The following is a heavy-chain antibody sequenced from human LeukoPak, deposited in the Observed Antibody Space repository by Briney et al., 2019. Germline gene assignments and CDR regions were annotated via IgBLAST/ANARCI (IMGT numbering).Heavy chain of an antibody. J-gene: IGHJ4*02. D-gene: IGHD5-18*01. CDR3: ATWLSGYSYGAQHGFDY. CDR2: IYYSGST. CDR1: GSSISSGGYY. V-gene: IGHV4-31*03. Sequence: PSQTLSLTCTVSGSSISSGGYYWSWIRQHPGKGLEWIVYIYYSGSTYYNPSLKSRVTISVDTSKNQFSLKLSSVTAADTAVYYCATWLSGYSYGAQHGFDYWGQGTLVTVSS.